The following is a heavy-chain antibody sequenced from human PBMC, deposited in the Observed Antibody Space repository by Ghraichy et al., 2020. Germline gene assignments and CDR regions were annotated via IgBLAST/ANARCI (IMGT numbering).Heavy chain of an antibody. CDR2: FYYSGRT. Sequence: SETLSLTCTVSGGSISSSNYYRGWSRQPPEGGQGRMGSFYYSGRTYDNPSLKSRVTISVDTSKNQFSLKLSSVTAADTAVFYCARHTSYISGWFPGDSFDPWGQGTMVTVSS. D-gene: IGHD6-19*01. CDR1: GGSISSSNYY. V-gene: IGHV4-39*01. CDR3: ARHTSYISGWFPGDSFDP. J-gene: IGHJ3*01.